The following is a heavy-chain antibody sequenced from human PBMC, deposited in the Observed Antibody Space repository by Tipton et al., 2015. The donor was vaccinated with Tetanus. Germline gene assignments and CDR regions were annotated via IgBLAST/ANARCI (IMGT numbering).Heavy chain of an antibody. Sequence: QVQLVQSGAEVKRPGASVKVSCKASGYTFTGHYIHWVRQAPGQGLEWMGWISPNSGVTNYGKKFQGRVTMTRDTSITTAYMELSSLTSDDTAVYYCARERGNRGNAFDLWGQGTMVAVSS. CDR2: ISPNSGVT. CDR1: GYTFTGHY. D-gene: IGHD2/OR15-2a*01. CDR3: ARERGNRGNAFDL. J-gene: IGHJ3*01. V-gene: IGHV1-2*02.